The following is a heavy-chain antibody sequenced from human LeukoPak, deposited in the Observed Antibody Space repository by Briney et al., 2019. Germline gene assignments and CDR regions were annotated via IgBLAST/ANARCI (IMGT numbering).Heavy chain of an antibody. CDR3: AKDHPNSSGCFDY. J-gene: IGHJ4*02. D-gene: IGHD6-19*01. Sequence: GWSLRLSCAASGFTFSSYWMSWVRQAPGKGLEWVAVISYDGSNKYYADSVKGRFTISRDNSKNTLYLQMNSLRAEDTAVYYCAKDHPNSSGCFDYWGQGTLVTVSS. CDR1: GFTFSSYW. V-gene: IGHV3-30*18. CDR2: ISYDGSNK.